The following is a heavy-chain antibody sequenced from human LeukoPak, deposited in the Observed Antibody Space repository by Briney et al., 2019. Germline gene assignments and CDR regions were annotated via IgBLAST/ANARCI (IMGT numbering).Heavy chain of an antibody. CDR3: ARARWELLRLKPRNTKSVDAFDI. V-gene: IGHV1-69*13. J-gene: IGHJ3*02. D-gene: IGHD1-26*01. CDR2: IIPIFGTA. Sequence: SVKVSCKASGGTFSSYAISWVRQAPGQGLEWMGGIIPIFGTANYAQKFQGRVTITADESTSTAYMELSSLRSEDTAVYYCARARWELLRLKPRNTKSVDAFDIWGQGTMVTVSS. CDR1: GGTFSSYA.